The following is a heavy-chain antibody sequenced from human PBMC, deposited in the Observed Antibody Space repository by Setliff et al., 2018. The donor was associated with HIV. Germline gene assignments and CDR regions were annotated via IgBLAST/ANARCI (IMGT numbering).Heavy chain of an antibody. CDR1: GDSISTYY. V-gene: IGHV4-4*09. J-gene: IGHJ4*02. D-gene: IGHD5-12*01. CDR2: IYISGRT. CDR3: ARLGDSGYDFRGYFDY. Sequence: SETLSLTCTVSGDSISTYYWSWIRQPPGKGLEWIGYIYISGRTSYNPSLKSRVTISVDTSKNQFSLKLSSVTAADTAIYYCARLGDSGYDFRGYFDYWGQGKLVTVSS.